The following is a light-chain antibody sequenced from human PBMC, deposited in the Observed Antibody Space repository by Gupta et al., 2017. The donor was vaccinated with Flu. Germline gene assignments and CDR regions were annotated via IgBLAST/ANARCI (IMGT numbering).Light chain of an antibody. J-gene: IGLJ2*01. Sequence: STELTQDPAVSVDLGQTVRITCQGDNLRSYYTSWYRQRPGQAPVLVIYGKIGRPSGIPDRFSGSRSGDTASLTITGAQAEDAADYYCTSQDSSGKWLFGGGTKVTVL. CDR1: NLRSYY. CDR3: TSQDSSGKWL. CDR2: GKI. V-gene: IGLV3-19*01.